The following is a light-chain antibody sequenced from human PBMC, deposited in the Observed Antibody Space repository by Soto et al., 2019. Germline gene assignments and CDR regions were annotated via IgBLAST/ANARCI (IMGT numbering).Light chain of an antibody. CDR2: AAS. Sequence: DLQMTQSPSSLSASVGDRVTITCRASQSISSYLNWYQQKPGKAPKLLIYAASSLQSGVPSRFSGSGSGTDFTLTISSLQPEDFATYYCQQSYSTSSPMYTFGQGTKLEIK. CDR1: QSISSY. J-gene: IGKJ2*01. CDR3: QQSYSTSSPMYT. V-gene: IGKV1-39*01.